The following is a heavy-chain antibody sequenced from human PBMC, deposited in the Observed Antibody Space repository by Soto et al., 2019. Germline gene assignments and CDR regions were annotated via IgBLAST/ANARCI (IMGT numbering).Heavy chain of an antibody. CDR1: GFSFSTHG. J-gene: IGHJ4*02. D-gene: IGHD5-18*01. CDR2: MWCDGSNK. CDR3: ARDPRGYIYPPDY. Sequence: QVQLVESGGGVVQPGGSLKLSCAASGFSFSTHGMHWVRQAPGKGLEWVAVMWCDGSNKYYADSVKGRFSISRVNSKNTLYLEMNSLRAEDTAVYYCARDPRGYIYPPDYWGQGTLVTVSS. V-gene: IGHV3-33*01.